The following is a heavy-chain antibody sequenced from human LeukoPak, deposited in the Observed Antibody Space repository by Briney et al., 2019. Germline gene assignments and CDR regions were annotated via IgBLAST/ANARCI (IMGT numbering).Heavy chain of an antibody. Sequence: PSETLSLTCAVYGGSFSGYYWSWIRQPPGKGLEWIGEINHSGSTNYNPSLKSRVTISVDTSKNQFSLKLSSVTAADTAVYYCARVSDSSGYYYLFDYWGQGTLVTVSS. CDR2: INHSGST. D-gene: IGHD3-22*01. J-gene: IGHJ4*02. V-gene: IGHV4-34*01. CDR1: GGSFSGYY. CDR3: ARVSDSSGYYYLFDY.